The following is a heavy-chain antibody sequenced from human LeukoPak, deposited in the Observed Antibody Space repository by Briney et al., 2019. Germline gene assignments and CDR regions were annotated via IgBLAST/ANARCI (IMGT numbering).Heavy chain of an antibody. Sequence: GGSLRLSCAASGFTFSDYYMGWIRQAPGKGLEWVSYISSSGSTIYYADSVKGRFTISRDNAKNSLYLQMNSLRAEDTAVYYCARISGYDFWSGYYTAFYPDYWGQGTLVTVSS. J-gene: IGHJ4*02. V-gene: IGHV3-11*01. D-gene: IGHD3-3*01. CDR2: ISSSGSTI. CDR3: ARISGYDFWSGYYTAFYPDY. CDR1: GFTFSDYY.